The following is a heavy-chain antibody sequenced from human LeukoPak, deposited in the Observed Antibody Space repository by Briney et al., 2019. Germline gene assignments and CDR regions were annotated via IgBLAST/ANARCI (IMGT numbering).Heavy chain of an antibody. CDR1: AFTFRSYE. CDR2: ISNSGDSI. D-gene: IGHD3-16*02. V-gene: IGHV3-48*03. CDR3: ARSEARFMLS. Sequence: PGWSLTLSCAPTAFTFRSYEMNWVRQAPGKGLEWVSFISNSGDSIYYADSVKGRFTISRDNAKNSLFLQMNSLRAEDTAVYYCARSEARFMLSWGQGTLVTVSS. J-gene: IGHJ4*02.